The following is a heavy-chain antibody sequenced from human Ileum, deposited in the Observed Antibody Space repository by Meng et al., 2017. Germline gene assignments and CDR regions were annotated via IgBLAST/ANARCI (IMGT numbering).Heavy chain of an antibody. V-gene: IGHV3-11*04. CDR1: GFTFSDYY. Sequence: GESLKISCAASGFTFSDYYMSWIRQAPGKGLEWVSYISSSGSTIYYADSVKGRFTISRDNAKNSLYLQMNSLRAKGTAVYYCARDWLLWFGEQNAFDIWGQGTMVTVSS. J-gene: IGHJ3*02. CDR2: ISSSGSTI. D-gene: IGHD3-10*01. CDR3: ARDWLLWFGEQNAFDI.